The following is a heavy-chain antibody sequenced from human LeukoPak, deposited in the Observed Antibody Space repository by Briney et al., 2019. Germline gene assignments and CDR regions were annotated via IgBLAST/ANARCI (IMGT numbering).Heavy chain of an antibody. Sequence: FIXXXXXWVXXXXGQGREWMGRIIPILGIANYAQKFQGRVTITTDKSTSTAYMELSSLRSEDTAVYYCARWRDSSGFYWGQGTLVTVSS. CDR2: IIPILGIA. CDR1: FIXXX. V-gene: IGHV1-69*02. D-gene: IGHD6-19*01. J-gene: IGHJ4*02. CDR3: ARWRDSSGFY.